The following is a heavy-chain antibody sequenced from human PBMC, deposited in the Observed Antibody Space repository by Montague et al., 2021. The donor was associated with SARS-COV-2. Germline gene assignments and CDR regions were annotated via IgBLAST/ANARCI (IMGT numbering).Heavy chain of an antibody. CDR1: GGSFSGHY. D-gene: IGHD2-2*01. CDR2: INNTGST. V-gene: IGHV4-34*01. J-gene: IGHJ6*03. CDR3: ARGRIEVSMIVVVLTGASYYMDV. Sequence: SETLSLTCAVYGGSFSGHYWSWIRQPPGKGLEWIGEINNTGSTNYNPSLKSRVTILVDTSKNQFSLTLHSVTAADTAVYYCARGRIEVSMIVVVLTGASYYMDVRGKGATVTVSS.